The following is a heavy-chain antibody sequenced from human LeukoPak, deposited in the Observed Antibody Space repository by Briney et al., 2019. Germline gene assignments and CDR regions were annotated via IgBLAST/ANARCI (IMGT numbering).Heavy chain of an antibody. J-gene: IGHJ5*02. CDR1: GGSMSSSSYY. CDR2: IYYSGST. V-gene: IGHV4-39*01. D-gene: IGHD6-13*01. CDR3: ARRTGAAAPFDP. Sequence: PSETLSLTCTVSGGSMSSSSYYWGWLRQPPGKGLEWIGSIYYSGSTYYNPSLKSRVTISVDTSKNQFSLKLSSVTAADTAVYYCARRTGAAAPFDPWGQGTLVTVSS.